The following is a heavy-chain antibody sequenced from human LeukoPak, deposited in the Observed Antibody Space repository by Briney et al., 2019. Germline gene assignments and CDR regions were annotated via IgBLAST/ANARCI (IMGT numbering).Heavy chain of an antibody. J-gene: IGHJ6*03. CDR3: AREGSSSSVYMDV. V-gene: IGHV1-46*01. Sequence: ASVKVSCKASGYTFTSYYMHWVRQAPGQGLEWMGIINPSGGSTSYAQKFQGRVTMTRDTSTSTAYMELRSLRSDDTAVYYCAREGSSSSVYMDVWGKGTTVTVSS. D-gene: IGHD6-13*01. CDR2: INPSGGST. CDR1: GYTFTSYY.